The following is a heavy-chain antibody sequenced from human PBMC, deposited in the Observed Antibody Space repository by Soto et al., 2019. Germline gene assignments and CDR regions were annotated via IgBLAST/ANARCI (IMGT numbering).Heavy chain of an antibody. CDR2: VSHDGRNT. CDR3: AKGGRQWLGTSDFYY. J-gene: IGHJ4*02. D-gene: IGHD6-19*01. Sequence: VQLVESGGGVVQPGRSLRLSCAASGFTFSDYAMHWVRQAPGKGLEWVAVVSHDGRNTHYADSVEGRFTISRNSSKNTVSLEMNSLRAEDPACYYCAKGGRQWLGTSDFYYRGQGALVTVSS. V-gene: IGHV3-30*18. CDR1: GFTFSDYA.